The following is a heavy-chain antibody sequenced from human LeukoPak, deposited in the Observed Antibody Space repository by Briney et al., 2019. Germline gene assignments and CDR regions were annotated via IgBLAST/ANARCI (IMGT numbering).Heavy chain of an antibody. V-gene: IGHV3-23*01. J-gene: IGHJ4*02. CDR1: GFTVSRHY. Sequence: GGSLRLSCAASGFTVSRHYMSWVRQVPGKGLESVAVISDTAENIHYADFVKGRFTISRDNSKSTVFLQMNSLRAEDTAIYFCAKVNYWNPENYFDYWGQGTLVTVSS. D-gene: IGHD1-1*01. CDR3: AKVNYWNPENYFDY. CDR2: ISDTAENI.